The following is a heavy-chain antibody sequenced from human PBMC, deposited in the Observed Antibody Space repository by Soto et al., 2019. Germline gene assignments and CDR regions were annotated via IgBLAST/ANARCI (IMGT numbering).Heavy chain of an antibody. J-gene: IGHJ4*02. CDR1: GYTLTVLS. Sequence: ASVKVSCKVSGYTLTVLSLHLVRQAHGKGLEWMGGFDPEDGETIYAQKFQGRVTMTEDTSTDTAYMELSSLRSDDTAVFYCARGGYYYDSSGSEVDYWGQGTLVTVSS. D-gene: IGHD3-22*01. CDR3: ARGGYYYDSSGSEVDY. CDR2: FDPEDGET. V-gene: IGHV1-24*01.